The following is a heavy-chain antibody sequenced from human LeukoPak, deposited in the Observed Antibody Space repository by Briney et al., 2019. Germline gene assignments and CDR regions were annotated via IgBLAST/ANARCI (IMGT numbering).Heavy chain of an antibody. J-gene: IGHJ4*02. D-gene: IGHD6-13*01. V-gene: IGHV3-33*06. Sequence: PGRSLRLSCAASGFTFSSYGMHWVRQAPGKGLEWVAVIWYDGSNKYYADSVKGRFTISRDNSKNTLYLQMNSLRAEDTAVYYCAKSHRIGSSSWYGFDYWGQGTLVTVSS. CDR2: IWYDGSNK. CDR3: AKSHRIGSSSWYGFDY. CDR1: GFTFSSYG.